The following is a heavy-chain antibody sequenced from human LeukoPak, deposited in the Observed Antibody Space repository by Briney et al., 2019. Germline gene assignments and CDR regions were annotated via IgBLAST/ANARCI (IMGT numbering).Heavy chain of an antibody. Sequence: ASVKVSCKASGYTFIGYYIHGVRQAPGQGLEWVGWIIPNSGDTKYAQKFQGRVTMTRDTSISTAYLELTRLRSDDTAFYYCARVEALYHLPTHWSEGTLVTVSS. CDR1: GYTFIGYY. D-gene: IGHD6-6*01. CDR2: IIPNSGDT. CDR3: ARVEALYHLPTH. J-gene: IGHJ4*02. V-gene: IGHV1-2*02.